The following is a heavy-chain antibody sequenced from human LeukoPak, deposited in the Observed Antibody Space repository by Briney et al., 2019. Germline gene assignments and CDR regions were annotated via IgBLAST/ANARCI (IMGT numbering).Heavy chain of an antibody. V-gene: IGHV5-51*04. CDR1: GYSFVSFW. Sequence: GESLKISCETSGYSFVSFWIAWVRQVPGKGLEWMGIIYPGDSDTRYSPSFEDQVTISTDKPISTAYLQWRSLKASDTAMYYCAVRRRDGYPYYFDYWGQGTLVTVSS. D-gene: IGHD5-24*01. CDR2: IYPGDSDT. J-gene: IGHJ4*02. CDR3: AVRRRDGYPYYFDY.